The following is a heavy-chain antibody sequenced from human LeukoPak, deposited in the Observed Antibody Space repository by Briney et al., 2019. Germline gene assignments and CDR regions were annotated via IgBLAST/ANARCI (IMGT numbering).Heavy chain of an antibody. J-gene: IGHJ5*02. CDR3: ARKAGRPRFLEWLPPPRKLATWFDP. CDR2: MNPNSGNT. CDR1: GYTFTSYD. Sequence: GASVKVSCKASGYTFTSYDINWVRQATGQGLEWMGWMNPNSGNTGYAQKFQGRVTITRNTSISTAYMELSSLRSEDTAVYYCARKAGRPRFLEWLPPPRKLATWFDPWGLGTLVTVSS. V-gene: IGHV1-8*03. D-gene: IGHD3-3*01.